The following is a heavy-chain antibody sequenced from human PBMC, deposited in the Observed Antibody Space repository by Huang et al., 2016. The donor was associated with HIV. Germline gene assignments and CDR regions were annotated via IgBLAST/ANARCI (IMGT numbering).Heavy chain of an antibody. CDR1: GGSFSDQI. V-gene: IGHV1-69*01. CDR3: AMSLRYQYDSRSYWGRYFDY. CDR2: IIPLFLAP. D-gene: IGHD3-16*01. J-gene: IGHJ4*02. Sequence: QVQLEQSGPAVRKPGSSVKVSCQASGGSFSDQIISWVRQAPGQRFEWLGGIIPLFLAPAYAQECKGRVTMTADESTATIYMELNSLTSEDTAVYYCAMSLRYQYDSRSYWGRYFDYWGQGTLVTVSS.